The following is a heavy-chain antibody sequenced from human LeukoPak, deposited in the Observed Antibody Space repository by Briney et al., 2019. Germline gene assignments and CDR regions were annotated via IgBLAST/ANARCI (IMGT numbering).Heavy chain of an antibody. V-gene: IGHV6-1*01. CDR2: TYYRSQLFI. CDR1: GDSVSSDSAA. J-gene: IGHJ4*02. Sequence: SQTLSLTCAISGDSVSSDSAAWTWIRQSPSRGLEWLGRTYYRSQLFIDYAVSVKTRITIKSDTSRNQFSLELNSVTPEDTGVYYCARGSGYYDTGSFSFVDNWGQGTLVTVSS. D-gene: IGHD3-22*01. CDR3: ARGSGYYDTGSFSFVDN.